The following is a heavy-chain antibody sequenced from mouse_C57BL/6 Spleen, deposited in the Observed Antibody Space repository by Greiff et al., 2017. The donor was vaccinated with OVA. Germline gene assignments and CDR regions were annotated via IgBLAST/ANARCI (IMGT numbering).Heavy chain of an antibody. Sequence: QVHVKQSGAELVKPGASVKISCKASGYAFSSYWMNWVKQRPGKGLEWIGQIYPGDGDTNYNGKFKGKATLTADKSSSTAYMQLSSLTSEDSAVYFCARGDYYYGSSYYFDYWGQGTTLTVSS. J-gene: IGHJ2*01. D-gene: IGHD1-1*01. V-gene: IGHV1-80*01. CDR1: GYAFSSYW. CDR2: IYPGDGDT. CDR3: ARGDYYYGSSYYFDY.